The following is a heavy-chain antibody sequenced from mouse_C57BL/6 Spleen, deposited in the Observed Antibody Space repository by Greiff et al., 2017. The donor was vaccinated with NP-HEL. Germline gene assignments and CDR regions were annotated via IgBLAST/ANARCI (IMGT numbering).Heavy chain of an antibody. CDR1: GFTFSDYG. CDR3: ARGGLLDY. V-gene: IGHV5-17*01. J-gene: IGHJ2*01. CDR2: ISSGSSTI. D-gene: IGHD2-3*01. Sequence: EVKLVESGGGLVKPGGSLKLSCAASGFTFSDYGMHWVRQAPEKGLEWVAYISSGSSTIYYADTVKGRFTISRDNAKNTLILQMTSLRSEDTAMYYCARGGLLDYWGQGTTLTVSS.